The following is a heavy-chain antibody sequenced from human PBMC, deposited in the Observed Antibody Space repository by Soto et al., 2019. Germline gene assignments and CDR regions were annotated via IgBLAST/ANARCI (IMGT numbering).Heavy chain of an antibody. V-gene: IGHV1-69*12. Sequence: QVQLVQSGAEVRKPGSSVKVSCKASGGTFSSNLISWVRQAPGQGLEWMGGIIPIFGTVNYAQKFQDRVTITADESTSTAYIKVSSLRSEYTAVYYCATQHGTSGRFDYWCQGTLVTVSS. CDR1: GGTFSSNL. D-gene: IGHD1-1*01. CDR2: IIPIFGTV. CDR3: ATQHGTSGRFDY. J-gene: IGHJ4*02.